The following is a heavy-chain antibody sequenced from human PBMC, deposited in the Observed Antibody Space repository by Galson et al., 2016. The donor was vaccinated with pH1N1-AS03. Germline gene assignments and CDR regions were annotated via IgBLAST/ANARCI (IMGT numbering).Heavy chain of an antibody. D-gene: IGHD4-17*01. CDR1: GYAFTDYY. V-gene: IGHV1-2*02. CDR2: INTDSGGT. CDR3: ARGPSTTVTTWCLDS. Sequence: SVKVSCKASGYAFTDYYMHLLRQAPGQGLEWMAWINTDSGGTDYAQKFQGRVTMTRDASISTTYMELSSLRSDDTAVYYCARGPSTTVTTWCLDSWGQGTPVTVSS. J-gene: IGHJ4*02.